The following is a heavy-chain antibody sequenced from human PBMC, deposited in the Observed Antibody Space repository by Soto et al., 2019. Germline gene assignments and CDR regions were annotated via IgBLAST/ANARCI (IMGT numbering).Heavy chain of an antibody. CDR3: ATDNDYGDYELSSGMDV. J-gene: IGHJ6*02. CDR1: GGSFSGYY. V-gene: IGHV4-34*01. Sequence: SETLSLTCAVYGGSFSGYYWSWIRQPPGKGLEWIGEINHSGSTNYNPSLKSRVTIPVDTSKNQFSLKLSSVTAADTAVYYCATDNDYGDYELSSGMDVWGQGTTVTVSS. D-gene: IGHD4-17*01. CDR2: INHSGST.